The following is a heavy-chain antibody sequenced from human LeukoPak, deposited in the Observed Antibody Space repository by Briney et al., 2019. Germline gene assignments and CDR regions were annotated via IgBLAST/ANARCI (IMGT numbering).Heavy chain of an antibody. V-gene: IGHV3-21*01. D-gene: IGHD5-12*01. Sequence: GGSLRLSCAASGFTFSTYSMNWVRQAPGKGLEWVSSITGSSNYMYYADSVKGRFTISRDNAKNSPYLQMNSLRAEDTAVYYCARCSGYDFFYPDWGQGTMVTVSS. CDR2: ITGSSNYM. CDR3: ARCSGYDFFYPD. J-gene: IGHJ3*01. CDR1: GFTFSTYS.